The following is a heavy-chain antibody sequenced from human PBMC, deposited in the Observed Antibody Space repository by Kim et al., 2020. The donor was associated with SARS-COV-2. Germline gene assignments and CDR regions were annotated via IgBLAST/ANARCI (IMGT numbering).Heavy chain of an antibody. CDR3: ARDHYDILTGTTYYYYGMDV. V-gene: IGHV4-59*01. CDR1: GGSISSYY. Sequence: SETLSLTCTVSGGSISSYYWSWIRQPPGKGLEWIGYIYYSGSTNYNPSLKSRVTISVDTSKNQFSLKLSSVTAADTAVYYCARDHYDILTGTTYYYYGMDVWGQGTTVTVSS. D-gene: IGHD3-9*01. J-gene: IGHJ6*02. CDR2: IYYSGST.